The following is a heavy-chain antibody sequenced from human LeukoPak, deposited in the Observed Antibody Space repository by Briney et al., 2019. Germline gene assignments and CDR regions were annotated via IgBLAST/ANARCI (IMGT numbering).Heavy chain of an antibody. CDR3: ARADYYDSSGYYPLEDY. CDR1: GYTFTSYG. V-gene: IGHV1-18*01. D-gene: IGHD3-22*01. J-gene: IGHJ4*02. Sequence: GASVKVSCKASGYTFTSYGISWVRQAPGQGLEWMGWISAYNGNTNYAQKLQGRVTMTTDTSTSTAYMELRSLRSDDTAVYYCARADYYDSSGYYPLEDYWGQGTLVTVSS. CDR2: ISAYNGNT.